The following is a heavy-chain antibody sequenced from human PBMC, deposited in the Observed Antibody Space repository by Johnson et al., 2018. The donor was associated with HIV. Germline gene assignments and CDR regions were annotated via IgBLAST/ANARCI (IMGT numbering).Heavy chain of an antibody. V-gene: IGHV3-7*01. Sequence: VQLVESGGGLVQPGRSLRLSCAASGFTFSIYWMTWVRQAPRKGLEWVANIKQDGSEKYYVDSVKGRFTISRDNAKNSLYLQMNSLRAEDTAVYYCARDALDAFDIWGQGTMVTVSS. CDR1: GFTFSIYW. CDR2: IKQDGSEK. J-gene: IGHJ3*02. CDR3: ARDALDAFDI.